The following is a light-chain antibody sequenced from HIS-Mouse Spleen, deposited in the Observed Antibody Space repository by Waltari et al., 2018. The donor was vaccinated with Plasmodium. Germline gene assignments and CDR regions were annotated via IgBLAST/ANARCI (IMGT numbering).Light chain of an antibody. J-gene: IGLJ2*01. Sequence: SYELTQPPSVSVSPGQTASITCSGDKLGDKYACWYQQKQGQSPVLVIYQDSKRHSGSAERFSGSNSGTTATLTISGTQAMDEADYYCQAWDSSTVVFGGGTKLTVL. CDR2: QDS. CDR3: QAWDSSTVV. V-gene: IGLV3-1*01. CDR1: KLGDKY.